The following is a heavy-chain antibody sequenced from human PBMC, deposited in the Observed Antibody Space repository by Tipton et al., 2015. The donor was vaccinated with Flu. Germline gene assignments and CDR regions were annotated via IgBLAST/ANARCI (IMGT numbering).Heavy chain of an antibody. CDR1: SGSIRSTNYF. CDR2: VYPSGTT. Sequence: TLSLTCTVSSGSIRSTNYFCAWIRQPPGKGLELIGSVYPSGTTYYNPSLKSRVTISVDTSKSQFSLKLRSVTAADTAVYHCARLSFYDVDLKNFYFEDWGQGTLVTVSS. V-gene: IGHV4-39*01. D-gene: IGHD3-10*02. CDR3: ARLSFYDVDLKNFYFED. J-gene: IGHJ4*02.